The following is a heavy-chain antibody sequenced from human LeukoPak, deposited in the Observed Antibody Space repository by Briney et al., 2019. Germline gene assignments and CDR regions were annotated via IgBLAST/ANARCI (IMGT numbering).Heavy chain of an antibody. V-gene: IGHV3-21*06. CDR2: IFSRSESI. CDR3: ARDFFHSSESRPFDY. J-gene: IGHJ4*02. Sequence: PGGSLRLSRAASGFNFGAYTINWVRQAPGKGLEWVSSIFSRSESILYADSVKGRFTISRDNAKNLLYMQMDSLRVEDTAVYYCARDFFHSSESRPFDYWGQGTLVTVSS. CDR1: GFNFGAYT. D-gene: IGHD3-22*01.